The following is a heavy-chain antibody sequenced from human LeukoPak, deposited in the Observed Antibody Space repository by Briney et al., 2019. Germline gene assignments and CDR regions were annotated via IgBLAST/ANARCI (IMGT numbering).Heavy chain of an antibody. Sequence: SETLSLTCTVSGGSISSYYWSWIRQPPGKGLEWIGYIYYSGSTNYNPSLKSRVTISVDTSKNQSSLKLSSVTAADTAVYYCARDRGGSSWYQGDYYYYGMDVWGQGTTVTVSS. CDR1: GGSISSYY. V-gene: IGHV4-59*01. CDR2: IYYSGST. CDR3: ARDRGGSSWYQGDYYYYGMDV. D-gene: IGHD6-13*01. J-gene: IGHJ6*02.